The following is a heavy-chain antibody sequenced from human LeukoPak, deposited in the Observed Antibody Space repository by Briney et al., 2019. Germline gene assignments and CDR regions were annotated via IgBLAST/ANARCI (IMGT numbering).Heavy chain of an antibody. Sequence: GASVKVSCKASGYTFTSYDINWVRQATGQGLEWMGWMNPNSGNTGYAQKFQGRVTITRNTSISTAYMELSSLRSEDTAVYYCAREEGNWGDAFDIWGQGTMVTVSS. J-gene: IGHJ3*02. D-gene: IGHD7-27*01. CDR1: GYTFTSYD. CDR3: AREEGNWGDAFDI. V-gene: IGHV1-8*03. CDR2: MNPNSGNT.